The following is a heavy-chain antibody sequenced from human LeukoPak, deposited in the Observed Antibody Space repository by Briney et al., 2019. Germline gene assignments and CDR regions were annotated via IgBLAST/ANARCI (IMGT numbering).Heavy chain of an antibody. V-gene: IGHV3-21*01. D-gene: IGHD2-2*02. CDR1: GFTFSNAW. CDR3: ARRAIPYDAFDI. CDR2: ISSSSSYI. J-gene: IGHJ3*02. Sequence: PGGSLRLSCATSGFTFSNAWMNWVRQAPGKGLERVSSISSSSSYIYYADSVKGRFTISRDNAKNSLYLQMNSLRAEDTAVYYCARRAIPYDAFDIWGQGTMVTVSS.